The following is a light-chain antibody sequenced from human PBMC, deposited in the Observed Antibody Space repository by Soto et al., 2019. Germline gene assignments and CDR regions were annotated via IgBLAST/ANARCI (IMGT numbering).Light chain of an antibody. Sequence: IQLTHSPSSLSASLGERVAMNGRASQGISSYLAWYQQKPGKAPKFLIYAASTLQSGVPSRFTGSGSGTDFTLTITSLQPEDFATYYCLQVNSFPLSFGGGTKVDIK. J-gene: IGKJ4*01. CDR1: QGISSY. V-gene: IGKV1-9*01. CDR3: LQVNSFPLS. CDR2: AAS.